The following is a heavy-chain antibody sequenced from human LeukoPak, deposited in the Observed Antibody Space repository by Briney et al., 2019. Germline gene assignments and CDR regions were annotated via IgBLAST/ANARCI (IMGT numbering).Heavy chain of an antibody. CDR1: GGSMRSYH. J-gene: IGHJ4*02. D-gene: IGHD3-22*01. V-gene: IGHV4-59*08. Sequence: SETLSLTCTVSGGSMRSYHWSWIRQPPGKGLEWIGYIYYNGSTNYNPSLKSRVTISVDTSKNQFSLKLCSVTAADTAVYYCVRLLYYYESSGFDYWGQGTLVTVSS. CDR3: VRLLYYYESSGFDY. CDR2: IYYNGST.